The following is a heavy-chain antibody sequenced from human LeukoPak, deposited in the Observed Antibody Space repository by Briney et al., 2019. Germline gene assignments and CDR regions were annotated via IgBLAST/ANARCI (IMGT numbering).Heavy chain of an antibody. J-gene: IGHJ4*02. Sequence: GGSLRLSCAASGFTFSSYWMHWVRQAPGKGLVWVSRINSDGSSTSYADSVKGRFTISRDNAKNTLYLQMNSLRAEDTALYYCARVTVDHGGNVYYFDYWGQGTLVTVSS. CDR3: ARVTVDHGGNVYYFDY. CDR2: INSDGSST. V-gene: IGHV3-74*01. CDR1: GFTFSSYW. D-gene: IGHD4-23*01.